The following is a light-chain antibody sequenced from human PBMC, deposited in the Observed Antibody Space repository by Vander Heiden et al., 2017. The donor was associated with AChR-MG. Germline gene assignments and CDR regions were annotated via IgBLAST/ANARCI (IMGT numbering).Light chain of an antibody. CDR2: GTS. CDR1: QSVNSTF. CDR3: QHGYT. V-gene: IGKV3-20*01. Sequence: EIVLTQSPGTLSLSPGERATLSCRASQSVNSTFLAWNQQKPGQAPRLLIYGTSSRATGIPDRFSGSGSGTDFTLTITRLEPEDFAGYYGQHGYTFGQGTKLEIK. J-gene: IGKJ2*01.